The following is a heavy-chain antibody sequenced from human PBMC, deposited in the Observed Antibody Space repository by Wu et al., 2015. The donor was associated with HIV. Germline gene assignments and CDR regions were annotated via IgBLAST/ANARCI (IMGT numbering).Heavy chain of an antibody. V-gene: IGHV1-18*01. CDR2: ISAYNGET. CDR1: GYSFRSYG. D-gene: IGHD1-26*01. CDR3: ATTSRRVGYYYYYMDV. Sequence: QVQLVQSGGEVKKPGASVKVSCKASGYSFRSYGISWVRQAPGHGLEWVGWISAYNGETHYAQKLQDRVTVTRDTSTNTAYLELRSLRSDDTAVYYCATTSRRVGYYYYYMDVWGKGTTVTVSS. J-gene: IGHJ6*03.